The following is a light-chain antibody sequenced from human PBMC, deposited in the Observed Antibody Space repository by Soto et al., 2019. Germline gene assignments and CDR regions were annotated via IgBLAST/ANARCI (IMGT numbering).Light chain of an antibody. CDR3: CSYASSTSYV. J-gene: IGLJ1*01. V-gene: IGLV2-14*01. CDR1: SGDVGGYNF. CDR2: DVT. Sequence: QSVLTQPASVSGSPGQSITISCTGTSGDVGGYNFVSWYQQYLGKAPKLMIHDVTARPSGVSIRFSGSKSGTTASLTISGLQPEDEADYYCCSYASSTSYVFGTGTKVTVL.